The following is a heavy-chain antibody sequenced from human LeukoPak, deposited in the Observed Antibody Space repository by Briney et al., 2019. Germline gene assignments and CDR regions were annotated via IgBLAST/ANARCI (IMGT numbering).Heavy chain of an antibody. D-gene: IGHD1-26*01. J-gene: IGHJ4*02. V-gene: IGHV4-61*01. Sequence: SETLSLTCTVSGGSIRSSYYYWSWIRQPPGKGLEWIGYIYYSGSTNYNPSLKSRVTISVDTSKNQFSLKLSSVTAADTAVYYCARSYSGSAFDYWGQGTLVTVSS. CDR1: GGSIRSSYYY. CDR2: IYYSGST. CDR3: ARSYSGSAFDY.